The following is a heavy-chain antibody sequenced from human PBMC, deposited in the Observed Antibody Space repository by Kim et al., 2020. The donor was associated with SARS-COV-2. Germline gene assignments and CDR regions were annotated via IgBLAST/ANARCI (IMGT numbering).Heavy chain of an antibody. D-gene: IGHD5-18*01. CDR2: IYYSGST. V-gene: IGHV4-31*03. CDR1: GGSISSGGYY. Sequence: SETLSLTCTVSGGSISSGGYYWSWIRQHPGKGLEWIGYIYYSGSTYYNPSLKSRVTISVDTSKNQFSLKLSSVTAADTAVYYCARRAMVDSYGYGMDVWGQGTTVTVSS. J-gene: IGHJ6*02. CDR3: ARRAMVDSYGYGMDV.